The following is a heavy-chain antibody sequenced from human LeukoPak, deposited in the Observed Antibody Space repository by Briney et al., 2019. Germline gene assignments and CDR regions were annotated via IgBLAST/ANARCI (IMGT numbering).Heavy chain of an antibody. CDR2: ISSSSSYT. D-gene: IGHD1-26*01. Sequence: GGSLRLYCAASGFTFSDYYMSWIRQAAGKGLEWVSYISSSSSYTNYADSAKGRFTISRDNAKNSLYLQMNSLRAEDTAVYYCARKGSGRNWFDPWGQGTLVTVSS. CDR1: GFTFSDYY. J-gene: IGHJ5*02. V-gene: IGHV3-11*06. CDR3: ARKGSGRNWFDP.